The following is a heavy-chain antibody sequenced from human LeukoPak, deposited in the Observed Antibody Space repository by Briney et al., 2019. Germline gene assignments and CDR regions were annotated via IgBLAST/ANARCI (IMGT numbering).Heavy chain of an antibody. CDR1: GGSISSSSYY. CDR2: IYYSGST. D-gene: IGHD1-26*01. V-gene: IGHV4-39*01. CDR3: ARHDPIIVGATSNWFDP. J-gene: IGHJ5*02. Sequence: PSETLSLTCTVSGGSISSSSYYWGWIRQPPGKGLEWIGSIYYSGSTYYNPSLKSRVTISVDTSKNQFSLKLSSVTAADTAVYYCARHDPIIVGATSNWFDPWGQGTLVTVSS.